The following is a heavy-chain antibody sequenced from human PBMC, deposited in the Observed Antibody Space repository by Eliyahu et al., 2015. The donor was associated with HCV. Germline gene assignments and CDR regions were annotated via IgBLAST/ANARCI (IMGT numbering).Heavy chain of an antibody. V-gene: IGHV1-58*01. CDR1: GFTFTSSA. CDR3: AAPGGDTAMGVYYYYYGMDV. J-gene: IGHJ6*02. Sequence: QMQLVQSGPEVKKPGTSVKVSCKASGFTFTSSAVQWVRQARGQRLEWIGWIVVGSGNTNYAQKFQERVTITRDMSTSTAYMELSSLRSEDTAVYYCAAPGGDTAMGVYYYYYGMDVWGQGTTVTVSS. CDR2: IVVGSGNT. D-gene: IGHD5-18*01.